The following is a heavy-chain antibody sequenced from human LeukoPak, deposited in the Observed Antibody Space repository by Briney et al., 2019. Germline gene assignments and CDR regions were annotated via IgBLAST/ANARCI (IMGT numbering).Heavy chain of an antibody. J-gene: IGHJ4*02. CDR3: ARHSMIWGYCSSTSCYSPYDY. CDR1: GCSFTSYW. CDR2: IYPGDSDT. V-gene: IGHV5-51*01. Sequence: GAALQISLRGSGCSFTSYWIGWVRRMPGKGLEWMGIIYPGDSDTRYSPSFQGQVTISADKSISTAYLQWSSLKASDTAMYYCARHSMIWGYCSSTSCYSPYDYWGQGTLVTVSS. D-gene: IGHD2-2*01.